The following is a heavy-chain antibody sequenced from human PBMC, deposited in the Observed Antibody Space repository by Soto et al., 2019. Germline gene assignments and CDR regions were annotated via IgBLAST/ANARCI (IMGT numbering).Heavy chain of an antibody. Sequence: QVQLQESGPGLVKPSGTLSLTCAVSGGSVNNDKWWSWVRQPPRKGLEWIGEIHSSGITNYNPSLQSRASIFVDKFKNQFSVKLTSVTAADTAVYFCAGQWSAGYGAFDPWGQGTLVTVSS. D-gene: IGHD3-9*01. J-gene: IGHJ5*02. V-gene: IGHV4-4*02. CDR1: GGSVNNDKW. CDR3: AGQWSAGYGAFDP. CDR2: IHSSGIT.